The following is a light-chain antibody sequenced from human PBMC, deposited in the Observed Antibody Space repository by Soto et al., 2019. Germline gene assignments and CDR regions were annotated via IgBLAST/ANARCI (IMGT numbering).Light chain of an antibody. J-gene: IGLJ3*02. CDR1: SSNIGSNT. CDR3: SSYTSSITLV. V-gene: IGLV1-44*01. Sequence: QSVLTQPPSASGTPGQRVTISCSGSSSNIGSNTVNWYQQLPGTAPKLLIYSNNQRPSGVPDRFSGSKSGTSASLAISGLQSEDEADYYCSSYTSSITLVFGGGTKLTVL. CDR2: SNN.